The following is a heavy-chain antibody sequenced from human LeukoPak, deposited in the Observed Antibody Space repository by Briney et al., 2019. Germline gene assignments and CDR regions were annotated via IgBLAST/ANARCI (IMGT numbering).Heavy chain of an antibody. J-gene: IGHJ6*02. CDR3: ARTRDGFSYYYGMDV. V-gene: IGHV3-21*01. Sequence: PGGSLRLSCAASGFTFSGSSMNWVRQAPGKGLEWVSSISSGSSYIYYSDSVKGRFTISRDNAKNSLYLQMNSLRAEDTAVYYSARTRDGFSYYYGMDVWGQGTTVTVSS. CDR2: ISSGSSYI. CDR1: GFTFSGSS. D-gene: IGHD5-24*01.